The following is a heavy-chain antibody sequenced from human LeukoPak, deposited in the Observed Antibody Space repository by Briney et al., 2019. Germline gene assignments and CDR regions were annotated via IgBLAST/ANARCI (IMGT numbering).Heavy chain of an antibody. V-gene: IGHV3-23*01. J-gene: IGHJ4*02. Sequence: PGGSLRLSCAASGFTFSSYAMSWVRQAPGKGLEWVSAISGSGGSTYYADSVKGRFTISRDNSKNTLYLQMNSLRAEDTAVYYCAKDRRCSGGSCYRFDYWGQGTLVTVS. D-gene: IGHD2-15*01. CDR3: AKDRRCSGGSCYRFDY. CDR1: GFTFSSYA. CDR2: ISGSGGST.